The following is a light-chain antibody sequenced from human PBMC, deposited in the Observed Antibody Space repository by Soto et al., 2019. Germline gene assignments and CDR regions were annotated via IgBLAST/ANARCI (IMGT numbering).Light chain of an antibody. Sequence: QSALTQPASVSGSPGQSITISCTGSSSDIGAYTSVSWYQQHPGKAPKLMIYEVSNRPSGVSRRFSGSKSGNTASLTISRLQAEDEAHYYCSSYTSDNRDYVFGTGTKLTVL. CDR2: EVS. CDR1: SSDIGAYTS. CDR3: SSYTSDNRDYV. J-gene: IGLJ1*01. V-gene: IGLV2-14*01.